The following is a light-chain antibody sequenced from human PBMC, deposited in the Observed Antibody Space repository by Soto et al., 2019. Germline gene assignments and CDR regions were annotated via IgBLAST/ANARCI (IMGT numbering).Light chain of an antibody. CDR3: QQYKSYSWT. J-gene: IGKJ1*01. Sequence: DIQMTQSPSTLSASVGDRVTITCRASQTNSSWLAWYQQKPGKAPKLLIYTASTVESGVPPRFSGSGSGTEFTLTISSLQPDDFATYYCQQYKSYSWTFGQGTKVE. V-gene: IGKV1-5*03. CDR1: QTNSSW. CDR2: TAS.